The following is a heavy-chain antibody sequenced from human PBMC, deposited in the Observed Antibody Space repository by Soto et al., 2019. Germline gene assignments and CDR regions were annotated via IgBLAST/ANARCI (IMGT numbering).Heavy chain of an antibody. Sequence: QVQLVESGGGVVQPGRSLRLSCAASGFTFSSYAMHWVRQAPGKGLEWVAVISYDGSNKYYADSVKGRFTISRDNSKNTLYLQMNSLRAEDTAVYYCARDYYGSGSYFGYWGQGTLVTVSS. J-gene: IGHJ4*02. CDR3: ARDYYGSGSYFGY. V-gene: IGHV3-30-3*01. CDR1: GFTFSSYA. D-gene: IGHD3-10*01. CDR2: ISYDGSNK.